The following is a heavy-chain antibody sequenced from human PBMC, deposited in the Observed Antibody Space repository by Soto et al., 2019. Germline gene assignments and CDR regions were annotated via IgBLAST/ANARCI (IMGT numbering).Heavy chain of an antibody. D-gene: IGHD2-15*01. J-gene: IGHJ6*02. V-gene: IGHV3-33*01. CDR3: ARLVQIYCSGGDCYSAHDV. Sequence: GGSLRLSCEASGFTFSSYGMHWVRQAPGKGLEWVAVIWYDGSNKYYADSVRGRFTISRDNSKNTLYLQMNSLRAEDTAVYYCARLVQIYCSGGDCYSAHDVWGQGTTVTVSS. CDR2: IWYDGSNK. CDR1: GFTFSSYG.